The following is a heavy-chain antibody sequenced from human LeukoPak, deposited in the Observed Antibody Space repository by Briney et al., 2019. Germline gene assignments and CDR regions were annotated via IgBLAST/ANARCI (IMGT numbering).Heavy chain of an antibody. V-gene: IGHV3-23*01. CDR2: VSNSGDTT. CDR1: GLTFSTYG. J-gene: IGHJ4*02. CDR3: ANIGSSTFGSTGF. Sequence: PGGSLRLSCVASGLTFSTYGMIWVRQAPGKGPEWVSLVSNSGDTTNYADSVKGRFTISRDNSKNTLYLQMDSLRAEDTAAYYCANIGSSTFGSTGFWGQGTLVTVSS. D-gene: IGHD3-16*01.